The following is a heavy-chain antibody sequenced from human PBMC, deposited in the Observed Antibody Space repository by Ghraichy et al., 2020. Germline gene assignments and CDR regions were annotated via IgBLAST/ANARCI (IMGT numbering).Heavy chain of an antibody. J-gene: IGHJ4*02. Sequence: GGSLRLSCAASGFTVSSNYMSWVRQAPGKGLEWVSVIYSGGSTYYADSVKGRFTISRDNSKNTLYLQMNSLRAEDTAVYYCASLFKGYYFDYWGQGTLVTVSS. CDR3: ASLFKGYYFDY. CDR2: IYSGGST. V-gene: IGHV3-53*01. D-gene: IGHD2-21*01. CDR1: GFTVSSNY.